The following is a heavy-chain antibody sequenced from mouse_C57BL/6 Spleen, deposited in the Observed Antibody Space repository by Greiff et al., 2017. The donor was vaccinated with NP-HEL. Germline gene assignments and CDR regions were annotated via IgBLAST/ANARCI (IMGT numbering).Heavy chain of an antibody. CDR1: GFTFSSYG. J-gene: IGHJ3*01. CDR3: ARHVPTIVAWFAY. CDR2: ISSGGSYT. V-gene: IGHV5-6*01. D-gene: IGHD2-12*01. Sequence: EVQGVESGGDLVKPGGSLKLSCAASGFTFSSYGMSWVRQTPDKRLEWVATISSGGSYTYYQDSVKGRFTFSRDNAKNTLYLQMRSLKSEDTAMYYCARHVPTIVAWFAYWGQGTLVTVSS.